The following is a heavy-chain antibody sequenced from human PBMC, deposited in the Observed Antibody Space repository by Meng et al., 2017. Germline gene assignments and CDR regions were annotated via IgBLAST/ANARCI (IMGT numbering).Heavy chain of an antibody. Sequence: QVRLVDACAEVKKTGCSVKVSCKASGGTFSSYAISWVRQAPGQGLEWMGGIIPIFGTANYAQKFQGRVTITADESTSTAYMELSSLRSEDTAVYYCARDDYSNYLPIDYWGQGTLVTVSS. D-gene: IGHD4-11*01. CDR3: ARDDYSNYLPIDY. J-gene: IGHJ4*02. CDR2: IIPIFGTA. CDR1: GGTFSSYA. V-gene: IGHV1-69*01.